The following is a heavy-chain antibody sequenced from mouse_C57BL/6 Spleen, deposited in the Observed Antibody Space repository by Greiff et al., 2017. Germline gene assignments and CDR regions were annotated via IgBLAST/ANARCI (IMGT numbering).Heavy chain of an antibody. D-gene: IGHD4-1*01. CDR3: ARHGTGTGYFDV. V-gene: IGHV5-15*01. CDR2: ISNLAYSI. CDR1: GFTFSDYG. J-gene: IGHJ1*03. Sequence: EVKLVESGGGLVQPGGSLKLSCAASGFTFSDYGMAWVRQAPRKGPEWVAFISNLAYSIYYADTVTGRFTISRENAKNTLYLEMSSLRSEDTAMYYCARHGTGTGYFDVWGTGTTVTVSS.